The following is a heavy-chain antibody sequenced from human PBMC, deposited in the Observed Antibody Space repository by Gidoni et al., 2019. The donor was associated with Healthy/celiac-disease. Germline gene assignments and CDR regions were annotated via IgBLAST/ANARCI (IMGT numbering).Heavy chain of an antibody. J-gene: IGHJ4*02. CDR2: ISAYNGNT. Sequence: QVQLVQSGAEVKKPGASVKVSCKASGYTFTSYGISWVRQAPGQGLEWMGWISAYNGNTNYAQKLQGRVTMTTDTSTSTAYMELRSLRSDDTAVYYCARDDMETIFGVVIIPFDYWGQGTLVTVSS. CDR1: GYTFTSYG. V-gene: IGHV1-18*04. CDR3: ARDDMETIFGVVIIPFDY. D-gene: IGHD3-3*01.